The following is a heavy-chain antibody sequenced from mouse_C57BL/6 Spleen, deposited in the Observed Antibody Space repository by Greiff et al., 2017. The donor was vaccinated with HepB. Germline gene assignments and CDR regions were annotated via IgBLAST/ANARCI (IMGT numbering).Heavy chain of an antibody. CDR1: GYTFTSYG. D-gene: IGHD2-3*01. Sequence: QVHVKQSGAELARPGASVKLSCKASGYTFTSYGISWVKQRTGQGLEWIGEIYPRSGNTYYNEKFKGKATLTADKSSSTAYMELRSLTSEDSAVYFCARSDDGHYGGAYWGQGTLVTVSA. J-gene: IGHJ3*01. CDR2: IYPRSGNT. V-gene: IGHV1-81*01. CDR3: ARSDDGHYGGAY.